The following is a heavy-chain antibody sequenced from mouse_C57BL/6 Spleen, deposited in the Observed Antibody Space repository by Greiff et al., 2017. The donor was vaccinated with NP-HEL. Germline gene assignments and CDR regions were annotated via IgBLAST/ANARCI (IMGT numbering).Heavy chain of an antibody. CDR1: GIDFSRYW. Sequence: EVKLLESGGGLVQPGGSLKLSCAASGIDFSRYWMSWVRRAPGKGLEWIGEINPDSSTINYAPSLKDKFIISRDNAKNTLYLQMSKVRSEDTALYYCARQGSGYVLYAMDYWGQGTSVTVSS. CDR3: ARQGSGYVLYAMDY. V-gene: IGHV4-1*01. CDR2: INPDSSTI. D-gene: IGHD3-2*02. J-gene: IGHJ4*01.